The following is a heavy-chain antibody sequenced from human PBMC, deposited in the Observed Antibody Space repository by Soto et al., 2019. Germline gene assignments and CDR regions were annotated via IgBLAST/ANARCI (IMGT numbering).Heavy chain of an antibody. CDR1: GYPFSDNQ. Sequence: ASVKVSCKASGYPFSDNQIHWLRRAPGQGLEWMGRINPKSDDTNYAQKFQGRVTMTRDISIATAYMELSSLRSDDTAIYYCARMETFGSLNWFDPWGQGTLVTVSS. D-gene: IGHD3-16*01. CDR2: INPKSDDT. CDR3: ARMETFGSLNWFDP. J-gene: IGHJ5*02. V-gene: IGHV1-2*02.